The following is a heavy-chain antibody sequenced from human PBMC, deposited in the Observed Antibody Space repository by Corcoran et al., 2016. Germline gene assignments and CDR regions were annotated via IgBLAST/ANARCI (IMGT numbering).Heavy chain of an antibody. CDR1: GGSISSGGYY. CDR3: ARGGAGRWRSGSYLF. D-gene: IGHD3-10*01. Sequence: QVQLQESGPGLVKPSQTLSLTCTVSGGSISSGGYYWSWIRQHPGKGLEWIGYIYYSGSTYYNPSLKSRVTISVDTSKNQFSLKLSSVTAADPAVYYCARGGAGRWRSGSYLFWGQGTLVTVSS. CDR2: IYYSGST. J-gene: IGHJ4*02. V-gene: IGHV4-31*03.